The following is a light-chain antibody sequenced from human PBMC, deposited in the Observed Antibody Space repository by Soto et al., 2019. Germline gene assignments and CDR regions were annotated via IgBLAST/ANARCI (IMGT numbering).Light chain of an antibody. Sequence: DIQMTQSPSSLSASVGDRVTITCQASQNIGTYFNWYQQKPGKAPKLLIYAASSLQSGVPPRFSGTGSGTDFTLTISSLQPEDCATYYCQQSYGIPRTFGQGTKVEIK. CDR1: QNIGTY. CDR3: QQSYGIPRT. J-gene: IGKJ1*01. CDR2: AAS. V-gene: IGKV1-39*01.